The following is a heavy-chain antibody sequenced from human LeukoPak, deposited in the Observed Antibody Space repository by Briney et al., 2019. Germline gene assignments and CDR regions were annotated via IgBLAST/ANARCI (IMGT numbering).Heavy chain of an antibody. CDR3: ARDLAYYGSGILYMDV. V-gene: IGHV3-13*01. Sequence: PGGSLRLSCAVSGFSISNYDMHWVRQPAGKGLEWVSSIGLVGNTYYPDSVKGRFTISRDNAKNSLYLQMNSLRAEDTAVYYCARDLAYYGSGILYMDVWGKGTTVTVSS. J-gene: IGHJ6*03. CDR1: GFSISNYD. CDR2: IGLVGNT. D-gene: IGHD3-10*01.